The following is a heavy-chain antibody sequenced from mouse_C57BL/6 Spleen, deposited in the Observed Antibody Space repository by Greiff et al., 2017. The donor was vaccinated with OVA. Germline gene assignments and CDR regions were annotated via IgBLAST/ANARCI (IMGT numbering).Heavy chain of an antibody. Sequence: QVQLQQSGPELVKPGASVKISCKAPGYAFSSSWMNWVKQRPGKGLEWIGRIYPGDGDTNYNGKFKGKATLTADKSSSTAYMQLSSLTSEDSAVYFCARMETLAMDYWGQGTSVTVSS. J-gene: IGHJ4*01. V-gene: IGHV1-82*01. CDR2: IYPGDGDT. CDR1: GYAFSSSW. CDR3: ARMETLAMDY.